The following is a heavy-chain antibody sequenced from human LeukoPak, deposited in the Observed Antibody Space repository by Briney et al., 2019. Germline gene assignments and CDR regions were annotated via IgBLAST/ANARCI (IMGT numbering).Heavy chain of an antibody. CDR2: IYTSGST. V-gene: IGHV4-4*07. CDR3: ARVGYDSSGYIPMDV. Sequence: SETLSLTCTVSGGSISSYYWSWIRQPAGRGLEWIGRIYTSGSTNYNPSLKSRVTMSVDTSKNQFSLKLSSVTAADTAVYYCARVGYDSSGYIPMDVWGQGTTVTVSS. D-gene: IGHD3-22*01. J-gene: IGHJ6*02. CDR1: GGSISSYY.